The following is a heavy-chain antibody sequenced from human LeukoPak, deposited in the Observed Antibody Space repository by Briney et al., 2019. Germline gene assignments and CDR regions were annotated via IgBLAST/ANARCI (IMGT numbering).Heavy chain of an antibody. CDR3: ARDFSEGFWSGYFDY. V-gene: IGHV3-7*01. D-gene: IGHD3-3*01. CDR1: GFIFSSYY. J-gene: IGHJ4*02. CDR2: IKQDGSEK. Sequence: GGSLRLSCTASGFIFSSYYLTWVRQALGKGLEWVANIKQDGSEKMYVDSVKGRFTLSRDNAKNSVYLQMNSLRAEDTAVYYCARDFSEGFWSGYFDYWGQGTLVTVSS.